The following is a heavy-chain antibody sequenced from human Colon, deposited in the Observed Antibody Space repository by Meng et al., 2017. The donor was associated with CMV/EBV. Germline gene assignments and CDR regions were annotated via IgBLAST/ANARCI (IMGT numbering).Heavy chain of an antibody. CDR3: ARGGKQLWLWGWFDP. J-gene: IGHJ5*02. Sequence: GGSLRLSCAASGFQFNNYAMYWVCQLPGKGLEWVALISWDGGTSFYSDSVKGRFIISRDNSENSLSLQMNSLRAEDTALYYCARGGKQLWLWGWFDPWGQGTLVTVSS. CDR2: ISWDGGTS. CDR1: GFQFNNYA. D-gene: IGHD5-18*01. V-gene: IGHV3-43D*04.